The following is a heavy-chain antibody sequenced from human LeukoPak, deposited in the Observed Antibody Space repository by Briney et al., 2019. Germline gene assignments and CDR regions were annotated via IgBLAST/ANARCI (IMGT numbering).Heavy chain of an antibody. J-gene: IGHJ6*02. CDR1: GFTFSSYA. Sequence: PGGSLRLSCAASGFTFSSYAMSWVRQAPGKGLEWVSAISGSGGSTYYADSVKGRFTISRDNAKNTLYLQMNSLRAEDTAVYFCARERVVHWTLYYYGMDVWGQGTTVTVSS. V-gene: IGHV3-23*01. D-gene: IGHD2-15*01. CDR2: ISGSGGST. CDR3: ARERVVHWTLYYYGMDV.